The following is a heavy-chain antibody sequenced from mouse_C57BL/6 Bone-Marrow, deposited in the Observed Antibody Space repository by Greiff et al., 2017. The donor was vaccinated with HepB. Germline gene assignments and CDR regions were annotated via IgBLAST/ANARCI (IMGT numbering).Heavy chain of an antibody. CDR2: ISDGGSYT. Sequence: EVKLVESGGGLVKPGGSLKLPCAASGFTFSSYAMSWVRQTPEKRLEWVATISDGGSYTYYPDNVKGRFTISRDNAKNNLYLQMSHLKSEDTAMYYCAREENALYAMDYWGQGTSVTVSS. CDR1: GFTFSSYA. CDR3: AREENALYAMDY. J-gene: IGHJ4*01. V-gene: IGHV5-4*01.